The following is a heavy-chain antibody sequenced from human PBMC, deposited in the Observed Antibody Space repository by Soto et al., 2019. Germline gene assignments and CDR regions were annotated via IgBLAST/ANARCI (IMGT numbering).Heavy chain of an antibody. CDR1: GDSISSGSHY. J-gene: IGHJ4*02. V-gene: IGHV4-31*03. Sequence: PSETLSLTCTVSGDSISSGSHYWNWIRQRPGKGLEWIGYTSYSGSGYYSPSLKSRLTISVDTSKNQFSLKLNSVTAADTAVYYCVGRSATIYNYFDSWGQGTQVTVSS. CDR2: TSYSGSG. CDR3: VGRSATIYNYFDS. D-gene: IGHD3-3*01.